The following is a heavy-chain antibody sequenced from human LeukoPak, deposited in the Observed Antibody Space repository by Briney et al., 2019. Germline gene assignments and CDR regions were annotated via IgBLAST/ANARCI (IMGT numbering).Heavy chain of an antibody. CDR2: IIPIFGTA. CDR3: ARGTTVTTVSAFDI. Sequence: SVKVSCKASGGTFSSYAISWVRQAPGQGLEWMGRIIPIFGTANYAQKFQGRVTITTDESTCTAYMELSSLRSEDTAVYYCARGTTVTTVSAFDIWGQGTMVTVSS. D-gene: IGHD4-17*01. J-gene: IGHJ3*02. V-gene: IGHV1-69*05. CDR1: GGTFSSYA.